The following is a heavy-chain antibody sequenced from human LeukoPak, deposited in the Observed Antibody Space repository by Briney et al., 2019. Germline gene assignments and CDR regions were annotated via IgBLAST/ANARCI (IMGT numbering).Heavy chain of an antibody. CDR2: ISSSGSTI. CDR1: GFTFSDYY. Sequence: PGGSLRLSCAASGFTFSDYYMSWIRQAPGKGLEWVSYISSSGSTIYYADSVKGRFTISRDNAKNSLYLQMNSLRAEDTAVYYCAKEMATNYLNDAFDIWGQGTAVTVSS. V-gene: IGHV3-11*01. J-gene: IGHJ3*02. CDR3: AKEMATNYLNDAFDI. D-gene: IGHD5-24*01.